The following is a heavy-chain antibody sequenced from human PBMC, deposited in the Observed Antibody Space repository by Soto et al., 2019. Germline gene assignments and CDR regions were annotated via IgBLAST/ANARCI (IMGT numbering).Heavy chain of an antibody. CDR2: ISKGGDYI. V-gene: IGHV3-21*01. Sequence: EVHLVESGGGLVKPGGSLRLTCAASGFIFSDYTMNWVRQAPGKGLEWVSSISKGGDYIFYADKVKGRFTISRDNTRNSLHLQMTSLRVEDTAVYYCAKDSGCVNNACAYDPWGQGTLVTVSS. D-gene: IGHD1-20*01. CDR1: GFIFSDYT. CDR3: AKDSGCVNNACAYDP. J-gene: IGHJ5*02.